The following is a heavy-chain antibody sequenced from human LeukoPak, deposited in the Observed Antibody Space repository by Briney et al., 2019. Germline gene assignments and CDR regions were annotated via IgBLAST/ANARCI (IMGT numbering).Heavy chain of an antibody. CDR3: ARDFCSGGSCYLFDF. Sequence: GGSLRLSCAASGFTFSSYGMYWVRQAPGKGLEWVAIIWYDGSNIYYADSAKGRFTVSRDNSKNTLFLQMNSLRAEDTALYYCARDFCSGGSCYLFDFWGQGTLVTVSS. D-gene: IGHD2-15*01. CDR2: IWYDGSNI. CDR1: GFTFSSYG. V-gene: IGHV3-33*02. J-gene: IGHJ4*02.